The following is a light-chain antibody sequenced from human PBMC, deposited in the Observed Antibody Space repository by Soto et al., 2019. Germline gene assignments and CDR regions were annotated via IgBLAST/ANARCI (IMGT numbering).Light chain of an antibody. CDR3: QQYNNWPRLYT. CDR2: GAS. V-gene: IGKV3-15*01. CDR1: QSVSSN. Sequence: EIVMTQSPATLSVSPGERATLSCRASQSVSSNLAWYQQKPGQAPRLLIYGASTRATGIPARFSGSGSGTEFTLTISSLQSEDFAVYYCQQYNNWPRLYTFGQGTKWIS. J-gene: IGKJ2*01.